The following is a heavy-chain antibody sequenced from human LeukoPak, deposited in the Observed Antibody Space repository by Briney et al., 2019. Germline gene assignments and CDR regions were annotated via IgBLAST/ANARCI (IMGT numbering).Heavy chain of an antibody. V-gene: IGHV4-39*01. CDR3: ARHGRDGYNYGPVVYY. Sequence: SETLSLTRTVSGGSISSSSYYWGWIRQSPGKGLEWIGSMYYRGSTYYNPSLKSRVTLSVDTPKNQFSLKLSSVTAADTAVYYCARHGRDGYNYGPVVYYWGQGTLVTVSS. CDR1: GGSISSSSYY. CDR2: MYYRGST. D-gene: IGHD5-24*01. J-gene: IGHJ4*02.